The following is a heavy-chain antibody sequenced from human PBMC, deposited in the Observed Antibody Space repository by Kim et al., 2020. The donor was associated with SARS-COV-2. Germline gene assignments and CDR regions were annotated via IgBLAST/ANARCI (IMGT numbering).Heavy chain of an antibody. J-gene: IGHJ6*02. V-gene: IGHV3-23*01. CDR3: AKRQWVGGYYYYGMDV. Sequence: SVKARFTISRDNTKNTLYLQMNSLRAEDTDVYYCAKRQWVGGYYYYGMDVWGQGTTVTVSS. D-gene: IGHD1-26*01.